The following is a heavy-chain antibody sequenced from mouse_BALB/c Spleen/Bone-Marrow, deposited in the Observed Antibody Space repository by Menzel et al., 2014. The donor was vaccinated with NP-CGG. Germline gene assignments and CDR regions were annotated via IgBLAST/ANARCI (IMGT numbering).Heavy chain of an antibody. Sequence: EVQLVASGGGLVQPGGSLKLSCAASGFTFSSYGMSWVRQTPDKRLELVATVNSNGGSTYYPDSVKGRFTISRDNAKNTLYLQMSSLKSEDTAMYYCARDLAYWGQGTLVTVSA. CDR3: ARDLAY. CDR1: GFTFSSYG. V-gene: IGHV5-6-3*01. J-gene: IGHJ3*01. CDR2: VNSNGGST.